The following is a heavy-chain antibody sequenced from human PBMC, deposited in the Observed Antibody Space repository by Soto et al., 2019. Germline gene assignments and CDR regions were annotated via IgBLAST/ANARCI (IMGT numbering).Heavy chain of an antibody. D-gene: IGHD5-12*01. CDR1: GFSFTTYP. CDR3: ENGTVATTYYYYYGMDV. CDR2: ISGSGGST. J-gene: IGHJ6*02. V-gene: IGHV3-23*01. Sequence: GWSLRLSCSASGFSFTTYPMYWVRHAPGKGLEWVSAISGSGGSTYYADSVKGRFTISRDNSKNTLYLQMNSLRAEDTAVYYSENGTVATTYYYYYGMDVWDQRPTATVSS.